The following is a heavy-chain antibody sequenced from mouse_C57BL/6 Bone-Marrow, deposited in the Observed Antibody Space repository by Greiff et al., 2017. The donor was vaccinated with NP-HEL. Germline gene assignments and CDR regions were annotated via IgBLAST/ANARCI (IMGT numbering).Heavy chain of an antibody. Sequence: EVMLVESGGGLVQSGRSLRLSCATSGFTFSDFYMEWVRQAPGKGLEWIAASRNKANDYTTEYSASVKGRFIVSRDTSQSILYLQMNALRAEDTASYYCARGQLGLSAMDYWGQGTSVTVSS. D-gene: IGHD4-1*02. CDR1: GFTFSDFY. CDR2: SRNKANDYTT. V-gene: IGHV7-1*01. CDR3: ARGQLGLSAMDY. J-gene: IGHJ4*01.